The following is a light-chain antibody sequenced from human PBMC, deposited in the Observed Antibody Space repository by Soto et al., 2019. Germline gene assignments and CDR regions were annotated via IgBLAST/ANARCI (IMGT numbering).Light chain of an antibody. V-gene: IGKV3D-20*02. CDR2: GAS. CDR3: QQRSDWPLT. Sequence: EIVWTQSPGTLSLSPGERGTLSCRASQSIVGNYLAWYQQKPGQAPRLLIYGASSRAAGIPDRFTGSGTGTDFTLTISSLEPGDFAVYYCQQRSDWPLTFGGGTKVDIK. CDR1: QSIVGNY. J-gene: IGKJ4*01.